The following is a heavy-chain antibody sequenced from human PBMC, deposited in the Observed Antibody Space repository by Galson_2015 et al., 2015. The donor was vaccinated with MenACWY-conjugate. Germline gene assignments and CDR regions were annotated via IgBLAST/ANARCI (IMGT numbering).Heavy chain of an antibody. CDR1: GYTFTSYG. J-gene: IGHJ6*03. CDR2: ISAYNGNT. V-gene: IGHV1-18*01. D-gene: IGHD3-10*01. Sequence: SVKVSCKASGYTFTSYGISWVRQAPGQGLEWMGWISAYNGNTNYAQKLQGRVTMTTDTSTSTAYMELRGLRSDDTAVYYCARAVLLWFGELHYYYMDVWGKGTTVTVSS. CDR3: ARAVLLWFGELHYYYMDV.